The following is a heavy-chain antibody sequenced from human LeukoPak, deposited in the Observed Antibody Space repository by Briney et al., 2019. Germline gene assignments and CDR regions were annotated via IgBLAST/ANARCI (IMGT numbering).Heavy chain of an antibody. D-gene: IGHD6-19*01. J-gene: IGHJ3*02. V-gene: IGHV3-48*03. Sequence: GGSLRLSCAASGFTFSNYEMNWVRQAPGKGLEWASYISGSGRTIYYADSVKGRFTISRDNAKNSLYLQMNSLRAEDTAIYYCAREITVAGKEGAFDIWGPGTMLTVSS. CDR2: ISGSGRTI. CDR1: GFTFSNYE. CDR3: AREITVAGKEGAFDI.